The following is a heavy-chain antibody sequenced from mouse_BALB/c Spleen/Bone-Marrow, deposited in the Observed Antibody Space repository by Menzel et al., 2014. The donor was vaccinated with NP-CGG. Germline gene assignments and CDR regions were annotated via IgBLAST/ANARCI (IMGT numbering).Heavy chain of an antibody. D-gene: IGHD1-2*01. CDR1: GFTFSSFG. J-gene: IGHJ1*01. Sequence: DVHLVESGGGLVQPGGSRKLSCAASGFTFSSFGMHWIRQAPEKGLEWVAYINGGSNTIYYADTVKGRFTISRDNPKNTLFLEMPSLRSEDMDMYFCARGTTALRYFDVWGAGTTVTVSS. CDR3: ARGTTALRYFDV. V-gene: IGHV5-17*02. CDR2: INGGSNTI.